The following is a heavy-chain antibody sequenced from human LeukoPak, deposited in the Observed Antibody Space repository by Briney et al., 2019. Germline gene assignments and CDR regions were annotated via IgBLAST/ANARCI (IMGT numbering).Heavy chain of an antibody. V-gene: IGHV1-8*01. CDR3: ARAADYDIFTGYG. Sequence: GASVKVSCKASGYTFTSYDINWVRQATGQGLEWMGWMNPNSGNTGYAQKFQGRVTMTRNTSISTAYMELSSLRSEDTAVYYCARAADYDIFTGYGWGQGTLVTVSS. CDR2: MNPNSGNT. CDR1: GYTFTSYD. J-gene: IGHJ4*02. D-gene: IGHD3-9*01.